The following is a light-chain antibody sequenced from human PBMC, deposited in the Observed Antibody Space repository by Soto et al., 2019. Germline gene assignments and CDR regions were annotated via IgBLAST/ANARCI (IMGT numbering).Light chain of an antibody. CDR2: KAS. Sequence: DLQMTQSPSTLSVSVADRVTITCRASQGIGNWLAWYQQKPGKAPKLLIYKASNLESGVPSRFSGSGSGTEFTLTISSLQPDDFATYYCQQYNGTFGQGTKVEIK. CDR3: QQYNGT. J-gene: IGKJ1*01. V-gene: IGKV1-5*03. CDR1: QGIGNW.